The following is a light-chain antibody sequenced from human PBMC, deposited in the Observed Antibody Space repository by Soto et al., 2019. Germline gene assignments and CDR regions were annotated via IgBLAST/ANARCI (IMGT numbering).Light chain of an antibody. Sequence: DIQMTQSPSSLSASVGDRVTITCQASQDVRKYLSWYQQKARKAPKLLIYDASNLETGVPSRFSGSGSGTDFTFNISSLQPEDIETYYCQQRHNLPHTFGPGTKVDIK. CDR1: QDVRKY. J-gene: IGKJ3*01. CDR3: QQRHNLPHT. V-gene: IGKV1-33*01. CDR2: DAS.